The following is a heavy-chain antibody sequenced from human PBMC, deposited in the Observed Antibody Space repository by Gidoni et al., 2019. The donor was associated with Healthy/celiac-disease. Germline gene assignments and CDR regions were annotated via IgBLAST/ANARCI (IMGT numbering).Heavy chain of an antibody. V-gene: IGHV3-48*03. Sequence: EVQLVASGGGLVQPGGSLRLSCAASGFTFSSYDMNRVRQAPGKGLEWVSYISSSGSTIYYADSVKGRFTISRDNAKNSLYLQMNSRRAEDTAVYYCARDESTSFDYWGQGTLVTVSS. J-gene: IGHJ4*02. CDR1: GFTFSSYD. CDR3: ARDESTSFDY. D-gene: IGHD2-2*01. CDR2: ISSSGSTI.